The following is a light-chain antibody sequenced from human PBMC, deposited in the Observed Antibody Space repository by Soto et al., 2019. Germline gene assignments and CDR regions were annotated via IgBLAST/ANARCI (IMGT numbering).Light chain of an antibody. Sequence: DSVITQSPLSLPVTPGEPASISCRSSQSLLYSNGYNYLDWYLQKPGQSPQLLIYLGSNRASGVPDRFSGSGSGTDFTLKISRLEAEDVGVYYCMQALRSRTFGQGTKVEIK. CDR3: MQALRSRT. CDR1: QSLLYSNGYNY. V-gene: IGKV2-28*01. J-gene: IGKJ1*01. CDR2: LGS.